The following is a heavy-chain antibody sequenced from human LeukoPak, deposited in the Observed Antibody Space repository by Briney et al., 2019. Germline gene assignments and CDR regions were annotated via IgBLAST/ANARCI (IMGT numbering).Heavy chain of an antibody. Sequence: GGSLRLSCAASGFTFSSYWMSWVRQAPGKGLEWVANIKQDGSEKYYVDSVKGRFTISRDNAKNSLYLQMNSLRAEDTAAYYCAGMVRGVFRFDYWGQGTLVTVSS. CDR3: AGMVRGVFRFDY. CDR1: GFTFSSYW. V-gene: IGHV3-7*01. J-gene: IGHJ4*02. CDR2: IKQDGSEK. D-gene: IGHD3-10*01.